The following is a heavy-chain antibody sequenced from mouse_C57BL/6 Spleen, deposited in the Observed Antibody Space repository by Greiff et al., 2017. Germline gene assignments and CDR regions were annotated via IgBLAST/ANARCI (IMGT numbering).Heavy chain of an antibody. CDR2: IRSKSNNYAT. J-gene: IGHJ2*01. CDR1: GFSFNTYA. Sequence: EVNVVESGGGLVQPKGSLKLSCAASGFSFNTYAMNWVRQAPGKGLEWVARIRSKSNNYATYYADSVKDRFTISRDDSESMLYLQMNNLKTEDTAMYYCVRHEREDYFDYWGQGTTLTVSS. V-gene: IGHV10-1*01. CDR3: VRHEREDYFDY.